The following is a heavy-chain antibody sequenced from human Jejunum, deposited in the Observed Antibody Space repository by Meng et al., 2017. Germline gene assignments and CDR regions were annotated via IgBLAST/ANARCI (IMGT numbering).Heavy chain of an antibody. CDR3: ARDPTDSRGWSWGY. Sequence: QVQLVQSGSEWKKLGASVTVSCKTSGYAFTSYAMNWVRQAPGQGLEWMGWINPNTGNPTYAQGFTGRFVFSLDTSVSTAYLQISSLKAEDTAVYYCARDPTDSRGWSWGYWGQGTLVTVSS. V-gene: IGHV7-4-1*02. CDR1: GYAFTSYA. D-gene: IGHD6-19*01. CDR2: INPNTGNP. J-gene: IGHJ4*02.